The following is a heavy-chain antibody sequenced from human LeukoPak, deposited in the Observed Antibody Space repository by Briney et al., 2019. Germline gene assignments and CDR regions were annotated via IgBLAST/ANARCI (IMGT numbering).Heavy chain of an antibody. CDR3: ARVPSGDFWSGYWFDY. CDR1: GGSFSGYY. Sequence: SETLSLTCAVYGGSFSGYYWSWIRQPPGKGLDWIGEINHSGSTNYNPSLKSRVTISVDTSKNQFSLKLSSVTAADTAVYYCARVPSGDFWSGYWFDYWGQGALVTVSS. CDR2: INHSGST. V-gene: IGHV4-34*01. D-gene: IGHD3-3*01. J-gene: IGHJ4*02.